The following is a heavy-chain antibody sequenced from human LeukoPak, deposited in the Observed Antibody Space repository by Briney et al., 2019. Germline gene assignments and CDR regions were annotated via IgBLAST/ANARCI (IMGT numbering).Heavy chain of an antibody. D-gene: IGHD3-22*01. V-gene: IGHV3-7*01. CDR3: ASRGPYYYDSSGYYYGEFPLDY. Sequence: PGGSLRLSCAASGFTFSSYWMSWVRQAPGKGLEWVANIKQDGSEKYYVDSVKGRFTISRDNAKNSLYLQMNSLRAEDTAVYYCASRGPYYYDSSGYYYGEFPLDYWGQGTLVTVSS. J-gene: IGHJ4*02. CDR1: GFTFSSYW. CDR2: IKQDGSEK.